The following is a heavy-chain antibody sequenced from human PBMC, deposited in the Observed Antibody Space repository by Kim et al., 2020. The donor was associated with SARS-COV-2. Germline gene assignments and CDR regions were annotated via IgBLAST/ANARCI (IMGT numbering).Heavy chain of an antibody. D-gene: IGHD3-10*01. J-gene: IGHJ4*02. V-gene: IGHV5-51*01. CDR2: IYPGDSDT. CDR3: ARRLYGSGSYYWAFDY. Sequence: GESLKISCKGSGYSFNSYWIGWVRQMPGKGLEWMGIIYPGDSDTRYSPSFQGQVTISADKSISTAYLQWSSLKASDTAMYYCARRLYGSGSYYWAFDYWGQGTLVTVSS. CDR1: GYSFNSYW.